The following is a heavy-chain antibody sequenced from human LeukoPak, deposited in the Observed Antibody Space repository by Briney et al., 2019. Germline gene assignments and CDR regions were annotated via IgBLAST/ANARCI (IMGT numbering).Heavy chain of an antibody. V-gene: IGHV3-72*01. J-gene: IGHJ3*02. CDR3: AISGVGATDAFDI. CDR1: RFTFSDHY. CDR2: TRNKANSYTT. Sequence: GGSLRLSCAASRFTFSDHYMDWVRQAPGKGLEWVGRTRNKANSYTTEYAASVKGRFTISRGDSKNSLYLQMNSLKTEDTAVYYCAISGVGATDAFDIWGQGTMVTVSS. D-gene: IGHD1-26*01.